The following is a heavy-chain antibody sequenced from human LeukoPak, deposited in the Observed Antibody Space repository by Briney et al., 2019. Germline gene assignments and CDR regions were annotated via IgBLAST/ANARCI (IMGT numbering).Heavy chain of an antibody. V-gene: IGHV4-34*01. CDR1: GGSFSGYY. J-gene: IGHJ5*02. CDR2: INHSGST. Sequence: SETLSLTCAVYGGSFSGYYWSWIRQPPGKGLVWIGEINHSGSTNYNPSLKSRVTISVDTSKNQFSLKLSSVTAADTAVYYCTRVATYYYGSGSYSNWFDPWGQGTLVTVSS. D-gene: IGHD3-10*01. CDR3: TRVATYYYGSGSYSNWFDP.